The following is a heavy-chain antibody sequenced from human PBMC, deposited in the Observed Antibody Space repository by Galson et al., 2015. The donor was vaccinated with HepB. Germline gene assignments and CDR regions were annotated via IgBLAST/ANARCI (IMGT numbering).Heavy chain of an antibody. J-gene: IGHJ3*02. D-gene: IGHD7-27*01. V-gene: IGHV4-30-4*01. CDR1: GGSISSGDYC. CDR3: ARPTGVGDAFDI. Sequence: TLSLTCTVSGGSISSGDYCWSWIRQPPGKGLEWIGYIYYSGSTNYNPSLKSRVTVSVDTSKNQFSLKLSSLKASDTAMYYCARPTGVGDAFDIWGQGTMVTVSS. CDR2: IYYSGST.